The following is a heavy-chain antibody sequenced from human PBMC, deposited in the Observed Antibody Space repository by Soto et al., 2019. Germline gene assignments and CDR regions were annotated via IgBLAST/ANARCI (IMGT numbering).Heavy chain of an antibody. D-gene: IGHD2-15*01. CDR1: GGSISSYY. CDR3: ARLGRYCSGGSCETWLRSIYYYYLDV. J-gene: IGHJ6*03. V-gene: IGHV4-59*08. CDR2: IYYRGST. Sequence: SETLSLTCTVSGGSISSYYWSWIRQPPGKGLGWIGYIYYRGSTNYNPSLKSRVTISVDTSKNQFSLKLSSVTAADTAVYYCARLGRYCSGGSCETWLRSIYYYYLDVWGKGTTVTVSS.